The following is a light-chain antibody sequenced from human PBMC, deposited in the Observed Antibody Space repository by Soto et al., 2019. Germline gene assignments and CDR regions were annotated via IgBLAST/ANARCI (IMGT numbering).Light chain of an antibody. CDR2: AAS. CDR1: QTVSRA. Sequence: DIPMTQSTSSLSASVGDRVTIXXRASQTVSRALNWYQQKPGKAPKIXIYAASSLQSGVPSRFSGSGSGTDFTLTISSLQPEDFATYYCQQSYSTPRTFGQGTKVDIK. V-gene: IGKV1-39*01. CDR3: QQSYSTPRT. J-gene: IGKJ1*01.